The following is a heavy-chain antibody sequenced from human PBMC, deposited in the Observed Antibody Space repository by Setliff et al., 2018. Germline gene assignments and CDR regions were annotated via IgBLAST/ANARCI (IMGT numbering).Heavy chain of an antibody. D-gene: IGHD2-15*01. V-gene: IGHV4-34*01. Sequence: SETLSLTCAVYGESFSGHYWSWVRQPPGKGLEWIGEINHSGSTNYNPSLKSRVTISVDTSKNQFSLKLSSVSAADTAVYYCARLYDFCSGGSCYSGYSGYYYYMDVWGKGTTVTVSS. CDR1: GESFSGHY. CDR2: INHSGST. J-gene: IGHJ6*03. CDR3: ARLYDFCSGGSCYSGYSGYYYYMDV.